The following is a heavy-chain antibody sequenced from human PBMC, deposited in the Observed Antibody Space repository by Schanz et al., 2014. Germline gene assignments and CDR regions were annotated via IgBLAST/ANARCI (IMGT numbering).Heavy chain of an antibody. CDR1: GFTFSSHW. CDR3: ARKMKLGVYGGKGHDSLDI. D-gene: IGHD4-17*01. Sequence: EVQLVQSGGGLVQPGGSLRLSCAASGFTFSSHWMHWVRQDPGKGLVWVARINSVGSNTDYADSVTGRFTISRDNDKNTLYLQMNTLRAEDTAVYYCARKMKLGVYGGKGHDSLDIWGQGTMVTVSS. J-gene: IGHJ3*02. CDR2: INSVGSNT. V-gene: IGHV3-74*01.